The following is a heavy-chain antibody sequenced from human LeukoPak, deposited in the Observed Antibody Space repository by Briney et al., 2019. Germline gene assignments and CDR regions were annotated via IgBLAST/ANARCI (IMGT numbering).Heavy chain of an antibody. Sequence: SETLSLTCTVSGVSISSYYWNWIRQPPGKGLEWIGYIYYSGSTNYNPSLKSRVTISVDTSKNQFSLKLRSVTAADTAVYYCVRAVSLINFDYWGQGTLVTVSS. CDR1: GVSISSYY. CDR2: IYYSGST. D-gene: IGHD3-16*01. J-gene: IGHJ4*02. V-gene: IGHV4-59*01. CDR3: VRAVSLINFDY.